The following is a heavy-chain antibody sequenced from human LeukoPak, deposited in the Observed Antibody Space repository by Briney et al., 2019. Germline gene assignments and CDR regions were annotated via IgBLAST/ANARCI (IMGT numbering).Heavy chain of an antibody. V-gene: IGHV3-20*04. CDR2: INWNGGST. CDR3: ARAGYSSSWYDY. J-gene: IGHJ4*02. CDR1: GFTFDDYG. D-gene: IGHD6-13*01. Sequence: AGGSLRLSCAASGFTFDDYGMSWVRQAPGKGLEWVSGINWNGGSTGYADSVKGRFTISRDNAKNSLYLQMNSLRAEDTALYYCARAGYSSSWYDYWGQGTLVTVSS.